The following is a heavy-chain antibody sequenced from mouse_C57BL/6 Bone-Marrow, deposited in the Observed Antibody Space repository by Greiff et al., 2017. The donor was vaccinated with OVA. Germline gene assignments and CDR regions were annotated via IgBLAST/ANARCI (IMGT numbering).Heavy chain of an antibody. J-gene: IGHJ2*01. CDR3: ARERLLHFDY. CDR2: INPGSGGT. D-gene: IGHD1-1*01. CDR1: GYAFTNYL. V-gene: IGHV1-54*01. Sequence: QLQQSGAELVRPGTSVKVSCKASGYAFTNYLIEWVKQRPGQGLEWIGVINPGSGGTNYNEKFKGKATLTADKSSSTAYMQLSSLTSEDSAVYFCARERLLHFDYWGQGTTLTVSS.